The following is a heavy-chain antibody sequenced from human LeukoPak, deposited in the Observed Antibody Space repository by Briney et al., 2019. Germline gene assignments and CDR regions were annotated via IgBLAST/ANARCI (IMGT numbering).Heavy chain of an antibody. Sequence: PSETLSLTCTVSGGSISSSSYYWGWIRQPPGKGLEWIGSIYYSGSTYYNPSLKSRVTISVDTSKNQFSLKMTSVTAADTAVYYCARPSIPSAAASALDIWGQGTMVTVSS. CDR1: GGSISSSSYY. J-gene: IGHJ3*02. CDR2: IYYSGST. CDR3: ARPSIPSAAASALDI. D-gene: IGHD2-2*01. V-gene: IGHV4-39*07.